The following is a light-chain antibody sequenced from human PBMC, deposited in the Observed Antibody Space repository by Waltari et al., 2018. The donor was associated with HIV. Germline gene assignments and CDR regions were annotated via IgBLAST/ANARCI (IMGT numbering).Light chain of an antibody. CDR2: NNN. J-gene: IGLJ3*02. CDR3: KSRDSSGKHHWV. Sequence: SSELTQSPALSLALGQTVRITCHGDSLSSYYASWYQQKPGHAPVLVIYNNNNRTSGMPDRFSGSSSGIAASLTNTGAQAEDVADYYCKSRDSSGKHHWVFGGGTKLIVL. V-gene: IGLV3-19*01. CDR1: SLSSYY.